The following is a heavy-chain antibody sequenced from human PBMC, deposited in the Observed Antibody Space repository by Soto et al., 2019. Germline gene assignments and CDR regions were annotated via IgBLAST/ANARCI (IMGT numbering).Heavy chain of an antibody. CDR1: GFTFSSYS. CDR2: ISSSSSYI. V-gene: IGHV3-21*01. Sequence: PGGSLRLSCAASGFTFSSYSMNWVHQAPGKGLEWVSSISSSSSYIYYADSAKGRFTISRDNAKNSLYLQMNSLRAEDTAVYYCARDWWAAAGMAYYYYGMDVWGQGTTVTSP. J-gene: IGHJ6*02. D-gene: IGHD6-13*01. CDR3: ARDWWAAAGMAYYYYGMDV.